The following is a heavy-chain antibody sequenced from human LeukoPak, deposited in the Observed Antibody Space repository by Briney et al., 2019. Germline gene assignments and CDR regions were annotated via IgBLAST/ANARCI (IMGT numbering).Heavy chain of an antibody. CDR2: IYYSGST. V-gene: IGHV4-59*05. Sequence: SETLSLTCTVSGGSISSYYWSWIRQPPGKGLEWIGSIYYSGSTYYNPSLKSRVTISVDTSKNQFSLKLSSVTAADTAVYYCARQGGNVLLWFGELSWGQGTLVTVSS. CDR3: ARQGGNVLLWFGELS. CDR1: GGSISSYY. J-gene: IGHJ5*02. D-gene: IGHD3-10*01.